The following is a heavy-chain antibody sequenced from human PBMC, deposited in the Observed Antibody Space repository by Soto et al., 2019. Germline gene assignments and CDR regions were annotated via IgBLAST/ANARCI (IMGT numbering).Heavy chain of an antibody. Sequence: PGGSLRLSCAASGFTFSSYSMNWVRQAPGKGLEWVSYISSSSTIYYADSVKGRFTISRDNAKNSLYLQMNSLRDEDTAVYYCARDLYYGSGSYYLASAFDIWGQGTMVTVSS. D-gene: IGHD3-10*01. CDR3: ARDLYYGSGSYYLASAFDI. CDR1: GFTFSSYS. CDR2: ISSSSTI. J-gene: IGHJ3*02. V-gene: IGHV3-48*02.